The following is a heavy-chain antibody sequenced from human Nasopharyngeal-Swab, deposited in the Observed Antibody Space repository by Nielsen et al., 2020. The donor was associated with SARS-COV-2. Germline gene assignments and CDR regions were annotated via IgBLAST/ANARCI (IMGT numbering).Heavy chain of an antibody. CDR3: ARGPDPALKFDP. CDR2: IIPMRGIA. J-gene: IGHJ5*02. D-gene: IGHD5-18*01. CDR1: GGTFRSQG. V-gene: IGHV1-69*04. Sequence: SVKVSCKASGGTFRSQGISWVRQAPGQGLEWMGRIIPMRGIANYAQKFQGRVTITADKSTSTVYMDLSSLRSEDTAVYYCARGPDPALKFDPWGQGTLVAVSS.